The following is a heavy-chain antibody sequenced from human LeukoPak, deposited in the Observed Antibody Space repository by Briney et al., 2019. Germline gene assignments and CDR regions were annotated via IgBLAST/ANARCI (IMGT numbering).Heavy chain of an antibody. Sequence: GGSLRLSCAASGFSFSNYWMSWVRQAPGKGLEWVANIKEDGSEKYYVDSVKGRFTISRDNARNSLYLQMNSLRAEDTAAYYCASGRQLGYWGQGTLVTVSS. CDR3: ASGRQLGY. CDR2: IKEDGSEK. CDR1: GFSFSNYW. V-gene: IGHV3-7*01. J-gene: IGHJ4*02. D-gene: IGHD6-13*01.